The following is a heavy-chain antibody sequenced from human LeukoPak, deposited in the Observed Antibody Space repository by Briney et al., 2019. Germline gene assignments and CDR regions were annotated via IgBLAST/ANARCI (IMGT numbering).Heavy chain of an antibody. D-gene: IGHD3-22*01. V-gene: IGHV3-7*01. CDR3: AREVNYYDSSGDNWFDP. CDR1: GFTFSSYW. J-gene: IGHJ5*02. Sequence: GGSLRLSCAASGFTFSSYWMSWVRPAPGKGLEWVANIKQDGSEKYYVDSVKGRFTISRDNAKNSLYLQMNSLRAEDTAVYYCAREVNYYDSSGDNWFDPWGQGTLVTVSS. CDR2: IKQDGSEK.